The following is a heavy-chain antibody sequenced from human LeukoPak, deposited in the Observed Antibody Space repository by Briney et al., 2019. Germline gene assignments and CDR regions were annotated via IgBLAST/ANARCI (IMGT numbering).Heavy chain of an antibody. V-gene: IGHV3-66*01. J-gene: IGHJ3*02. Sequence: PGGSLRLSCAASGFTVSTNYMSWVRQAPGKGLEWVSIIYSGGSTYYADSVKGRFTISRDISQNTLHLQMNSLRAEDTAVYYCARDLGYSAYATVRGYAVDIWGQGTMVTVSS. CDR2: IYSGGST. CDR3: ARDLGYSAYATVRGYAVDI. D-gene: IGHD5-12*01. CDR1: GFTVSTNY.